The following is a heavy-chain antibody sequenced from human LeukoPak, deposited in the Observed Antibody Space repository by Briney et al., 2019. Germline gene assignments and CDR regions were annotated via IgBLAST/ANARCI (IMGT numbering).Heavy chain of an antibody. V-gene: IGHV3-11*06. Sequence: GRSLRLSCAASGFTFSDYYMSWIRQAPGKGLEWVSYISSSSSYTNYADSVKGRFTISRDNAKNSLYLQMNSLRAEDTAVYYCARHDILTGYYGDYWGQGTLVSVSS. CDR3: ARHDILTGYYGDY. D-gene: IGHD3-9*01. CDR1: GFTFSDYY. CDR2: ISSSSSYT. J-gene: IGHJ4*02.